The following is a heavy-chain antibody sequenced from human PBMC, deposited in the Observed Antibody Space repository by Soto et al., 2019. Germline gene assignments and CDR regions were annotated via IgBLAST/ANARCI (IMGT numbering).Heavy chain of an antibody. J-gene: IGHJ6*02. CDR1: VFTFNRYA. D-gene: IGHD6-13*01. CDR3: AVGRVAATPYHYYSGMDV. Sequence: GSLRLSGAASVFTFNRYAFHWVRQAPGKGLEWVSAISGGVDSTFYADSVKGRFTISRDNSKNIQYLQMNNLRAEDTAIYYCAVGRVAATPYHYYSGMDVWGQGTTVTVSS. V-gene: IGHV3-23*01. CDR2: ISGGVDST.